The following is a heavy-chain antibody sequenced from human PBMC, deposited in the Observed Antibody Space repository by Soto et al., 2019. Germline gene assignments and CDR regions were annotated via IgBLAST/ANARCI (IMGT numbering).Heavy chain of an antibody. Sequence: EVQLVESGGGLVKPGGSLRLSCVASGFTFSNTWMTWVRQAPGKGLEWVGRIKSKTHGGTTDYAAPVTRRFTISRDDSKNTLYLQMNSLRTEDTAVHYCTTTAGITMRVVEDTIDYWGHGTLVTVSS. D-gene: IGHD3-22*01. CDR2: IKSKTHGGTT. CDR3: TTTAGITMRVVEDTIDY. J-gene: IGHJ4*01. CDR1: GFTFSNTW. V-gene: IGHV3-15*01.